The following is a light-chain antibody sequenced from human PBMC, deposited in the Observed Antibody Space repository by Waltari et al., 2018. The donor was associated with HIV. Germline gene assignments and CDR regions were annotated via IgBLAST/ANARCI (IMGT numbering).Light chain of an antibody. J-gene: IGLJ2*01. Sequence: QSALTQPASVSGSPGQSITISCTGTSSDIGGYDYSSWYQQHPGKAPKLRIYGVSSRPSGVSNRFSGSRSGNTASLTISGLQADDEAHYYCSAYTTYSPLAVFGGGTKLTVL. V-gene: IGLV2-14*01. CDR2: GVS. CDR1: SSDIGGYDY. CDR3: SAYTTYSPLAV.